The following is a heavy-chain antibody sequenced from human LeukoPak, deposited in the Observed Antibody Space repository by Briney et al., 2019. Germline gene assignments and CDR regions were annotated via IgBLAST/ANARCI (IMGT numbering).Heavy chain of an antibody. CDR1: GGTFSSYA. V-gene: IGHV1-69*13. Sequence: GASVKVSCKASGGTFSSYAISWVRQAPGQGLEWMGRIIPIFGTANYAQKFQGRVTITADESTSTAYMELRSLRSDDTAVYYCARDRATMIVVVMADAFDIWGQGTMVTVSS. J-gene: IGHJ3*02. D-gene: IGHD3-22*01. CDR2: IIPIFGTA. CDR3: ARDRATMIVVVMADAFDI.